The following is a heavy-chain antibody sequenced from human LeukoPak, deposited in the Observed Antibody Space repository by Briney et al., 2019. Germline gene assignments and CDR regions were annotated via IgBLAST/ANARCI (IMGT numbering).Heavy chain of an antibody. CDR2: IIPILGIA. V-gene: IGHV1-69*04. CDR3: ARSGSIRGAFDI. D-gene: IGHD3-3*01. J-gene: IGHJ3*02. Sequence: SVKVSCKASGGTFSSYAISWVRQAPGQGLEWMGRIIPILGIANYAQKFQGRVTITADKSTSTAYMELSSLRSEDTAVYYCARSGSIRGAFDIWGQGTMVTVSS. CDR1: GGTFSSYA.